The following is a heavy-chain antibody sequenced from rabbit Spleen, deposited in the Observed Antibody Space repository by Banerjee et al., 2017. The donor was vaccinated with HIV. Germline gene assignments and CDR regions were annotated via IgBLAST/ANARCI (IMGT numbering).Heavy chain of an antibody. Sequence: QSLEESGGDLVKPGASLTLTCKASGIDFSGYYYMCWVRQAPGKGLEWIGCIYGGSGSAYYASWAKGRFTISKTSSTTVTLQMTSLTAADTATYFCARRPAMTLVVNLWGQGTLVTVS. CDR3: ARRPAMTLVVNL. CDR1: GIDFSGYYY. V-gene: IGHV1S40*01. CDR2: IYGGSGSA. D-gene: IGHD2-1*01. J-gene: IGHJ3*01.